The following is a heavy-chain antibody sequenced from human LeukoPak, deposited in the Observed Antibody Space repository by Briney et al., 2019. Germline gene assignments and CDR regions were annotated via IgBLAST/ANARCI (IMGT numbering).Heavy chain of an antibody. J-gene: IGHJ2*01. Sequence: SDTESLTCTVCGRFISSCYWSCIRQPPGKGLEWIGYIYYSGSTNYNPSLKSRVTISVDTSKNQFSLKLSSVTAADTAVYYCARLGAWIQLSQGYLDLWGRGTLVTVSS. D-gene: IGHD5-18*01. CDR1: GRFISSCY. V-gene: IGHV4-59*07. CDR3: ARLGAWIQLSQGYLDL. CDR2: IYYSGST.